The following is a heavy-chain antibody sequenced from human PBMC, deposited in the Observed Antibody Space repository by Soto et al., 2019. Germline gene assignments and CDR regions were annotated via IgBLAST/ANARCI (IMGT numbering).Heavy chain of an antibody. J-gene: IGHJ3*02. CDR1: GYPVTAYY. CDR2: INPATGAA. V-gene: IGHV1-2*02. Sequence: QLHLVQSGAVVKKPGASVTVSCSASGYPVTAYYMHWVRQAPGRGLEWMGGINPATGAAKYTQTCRGRGTMARDPSTSTVFMELSGLTSGATAVFYCARGGGVGVAGSAAFDMWGQGTLVTVSS. D-gene: IGHD3-3*01. CDR3: ARGGGVGVAGSAAFDM.